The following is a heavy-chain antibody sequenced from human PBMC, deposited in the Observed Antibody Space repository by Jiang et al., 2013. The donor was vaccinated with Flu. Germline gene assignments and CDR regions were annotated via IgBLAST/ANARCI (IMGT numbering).Heavy chain of an antibody. D-gene: IGHD3-22*01. CDR2: VIPMIGIT. V-gene: IGHV1-69*04. CDR3: ARGGNGGYPGYFDS. J-gene: IGHJ4*02. CDR1: GDTFSSHS. Sequence: SGAEVKKPGSSVKVSCKASGDTFSSHSISWVRQAPGQGLKWVGRVIPMIGITTYTENLQGRVTITADKSTSTAHLELNNLTSEDTAVYYCARGGNGGYPGYFDSVGPGNPGPPSPQ.